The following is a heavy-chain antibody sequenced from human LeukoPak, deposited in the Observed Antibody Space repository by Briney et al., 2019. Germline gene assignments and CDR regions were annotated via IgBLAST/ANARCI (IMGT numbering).Heavy chain of an antibody. V-gene: IGHV3-48*03. Sequence: GGSLRLSCAVSGFTFSGSEMNWVRQAPGKGLEWVSYISSSGTAIHYADSVKGRFTISRDKAKNSLYLQMSSLRAEDTAVYYCAREGGNYRDAFDVWGQGTMVTVSS. D-gene: IGHD1-7*01. CDR3: AREGGNYRDAFDV. CDR1: GFTFSGSE. CDR2: ISSSGTAI. J-gene: IGHJ3*01.